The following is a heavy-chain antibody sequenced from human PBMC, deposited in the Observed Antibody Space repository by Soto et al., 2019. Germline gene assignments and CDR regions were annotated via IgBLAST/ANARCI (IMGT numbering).Heavy chain of an antibody. J-gene: IGHJ6*02. V-gene: IGHV3-74*01. CDR1: GFTFSSYW. D-gene: IGHD6-13*01. Sequence: GGSLRLSCAASGFTFSSYWMHWVRQAPGKGLVWVSRINSDGSSTNYADSVKGRFTISRDNSKNTLYLQMNSLTAEDTAVYYCARRQISPPTRGAASARGGMDVWGQGTTVTVSS. CDR3: ARRQISPPTRGAASARGGMDV. CDR2: INSDGSST.